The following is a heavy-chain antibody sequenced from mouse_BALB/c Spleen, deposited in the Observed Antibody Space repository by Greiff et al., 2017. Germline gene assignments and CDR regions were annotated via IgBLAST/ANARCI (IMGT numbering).Heavy chain of an antibody. CDR1: GYRFPRYY. CDR2: IFPGSGNT. V-gene: IGHV1-66*01. D-gene: IGHD4-1*01. CDR3: ARSNWDGFAY. J-gene: IGHJ3*01. Sequence: QVQLKQSGPELVKPGASVQISCKASGYRFPRYYIPWVKQRPGQGLEWIGWIFPGSGNTKYNEKFKGKATLTADTSSSTAYMQLSSLTSEDSAVYFCARSNWDGFAYWGQGTLVTVSA.